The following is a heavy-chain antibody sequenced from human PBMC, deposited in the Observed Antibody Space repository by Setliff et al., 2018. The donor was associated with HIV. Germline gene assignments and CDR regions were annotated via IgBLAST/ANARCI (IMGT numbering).Heavy chain of an antibody. CDR2: VNTNNDKT. CDR3: ARDLYTSGWPNWFDP. CDR1: GYTFTNFG. D-gene: IGHD6-19*01. J-gene: IGHJ5*02. V-gene: IGHV1-18*01. Sequence: ASVKVSCKASGYTFTNFGITWVRQVPGQGLEWMGRVNTNNDKTNYAQKFQGRVTMTTDRSTKTAYLDLGSLRPDDTAVYYCARDLYTSGWPNWFDPWGPGTLVTVSS.